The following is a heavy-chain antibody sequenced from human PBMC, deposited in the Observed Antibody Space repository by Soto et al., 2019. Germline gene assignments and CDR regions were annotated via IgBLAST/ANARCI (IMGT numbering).Heavy chain of an antibody. CDR1: GGTFRTAA. J-gene: IGHJ6*02. CDR3: ARDNDRPQLGGNYYYILDV. CDR2: IMPVFRTP. Sequence: QVQLEQSGAEVKKPGSSVKVSCKASGGTFRTAAVSWVRQAPGQGLEWMGGIMPVFRTPDYAQKFHGRVTITADESTSPAYMELSGLRSDDTAVHYCARDNDRPQLGGNYYYILDVWGQGTTITVSS. D-gene: IGHD2-8*01. V-gene: IGHV1-69*12.